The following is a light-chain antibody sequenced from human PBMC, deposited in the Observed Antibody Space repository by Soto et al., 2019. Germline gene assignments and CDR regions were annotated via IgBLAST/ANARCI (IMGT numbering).Light chain of an antibody. J-gene: IGLJ3*02. CDR1: STDIGTYSR. V-gene: IGLV2-23*02. CDR3: YSYAAYNKWM. Sequence: QSALTQPASVSGSRGQSITISCTGTSTDIGTYSRVSWYLQYPGKAPKLMIYDVTKRPSGVSNRFSGSRSGSTASLTISGLQAEDEANYYCYSYAAYNKWMFGGGTKLTVL. CDR2: DVT.